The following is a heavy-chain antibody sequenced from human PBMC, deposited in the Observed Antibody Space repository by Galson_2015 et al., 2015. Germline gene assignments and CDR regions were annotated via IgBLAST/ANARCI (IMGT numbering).Heavy chain of an antibody. CDR2: ISSNRGST. V-gene: IGHV3-64D*06. Sequence: SLRLSCAASGFTFSSYAMHWVRQAPGKGLEYVSAISSNRGSTYYADSVKGRFTISRDNSKNTLYLQMSSLRAEDTAVYYCVKSKPPYSSGSVPFDYKNAFDIWGQGAMVTVSS. J-gene: IGHJ3*02. CDR3: VKSKPPYSSGSVPFDYKNAFDI. D-gene: IGHD6-25*01. CDR1: GFTFSSYA.